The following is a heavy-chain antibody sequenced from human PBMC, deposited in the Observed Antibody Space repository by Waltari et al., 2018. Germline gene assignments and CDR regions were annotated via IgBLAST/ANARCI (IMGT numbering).Heavy chain of an antibody. J-gene: IGHJ2*01. D-gene: IGHD3-9*01. CDR2: VSNTGFT. CDR3: ARDHIADRFDWLFNYGYFDV. CDR1: GASVTSHKSH. Sequence: QVQLQESGPGLVQPSQTLSLTCTVPGASVTSHKSHWTWIRQPAGKGLEWLGRVSNTGFTSYNASLKSRVTISLDTSTNQISLNLNSVTAADTAVYYCARDHIADRFDWLFNYGYFDVWGRGTLVTVSS. V-gene: IGHV4-61*02.